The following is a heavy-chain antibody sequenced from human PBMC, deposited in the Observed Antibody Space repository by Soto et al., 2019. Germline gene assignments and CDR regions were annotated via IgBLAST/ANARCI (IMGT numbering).Heavy chain of an antibody. CDR1: GGSISSYY. J-gene: IGHJ4*02. CDR3: ASLWFGESYPDY. D-gene: IGHD3-10*01. CDR2: IYYSGST. Sequence: QVQLQESGPGLVKPSETLSLTCTVSGGSISSYYWSWIRQPPGKGLEWIGYIYYSGSTNYNPSLKSRVTLSVDTSKNQFSLKLSSVTAADTAVYYCASLWFGESYPDYWGQGTLVTVSS. V-gene: IGHV4-59*01.